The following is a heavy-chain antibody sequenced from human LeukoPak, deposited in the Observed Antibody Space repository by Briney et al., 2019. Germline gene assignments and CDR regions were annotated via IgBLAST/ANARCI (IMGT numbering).Heavy chain of an antibody. J-gene: IGHJ4*02. D-gene: IGHD3-22*01. CDR3: AAGNYYDSSGYYHLGRFDY. CDR1: GYTFTSYG. CDR2: ISAYNVNT. V-gene: IGHV1-18*01. Sequence: ASEKVSCKASGYTFTSYGISWVRQAPGQGLEWMGWISAYNVNTNYAQKLQGRVTMTTDTSTSTAYMELRSLRSDDTAVYYCAAGNYYDSSGYYHLGRFDYWGQGTLVTVPS.